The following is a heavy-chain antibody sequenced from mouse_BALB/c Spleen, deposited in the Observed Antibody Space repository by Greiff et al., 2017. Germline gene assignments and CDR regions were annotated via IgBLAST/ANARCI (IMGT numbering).Heavy chain of an antibody. Sequence: LVKTGASVKISCKASGYSFTGYYMHWVKQSHGKSLEWIGYISCYNGATSYNQKFKGKATFTVDTSSSTAYMQFNSLTSEDSEVYYCARSSSLLRPFDYWGQGTTLTVSS. CDR2: ISCYNGAT. D-gene: IGHD1-2*01. V-gene: IGHV1S34*01. J-gene: IGHJ2*01. CDR1: GYSFTGYY. CDR3: ARSSSLLRPFDY.